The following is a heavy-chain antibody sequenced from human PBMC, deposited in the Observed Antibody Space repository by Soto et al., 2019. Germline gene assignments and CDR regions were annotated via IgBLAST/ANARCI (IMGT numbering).Heavy chain of an antibody. J-gene: IGHJ3*01. CDR2: ISADGDTK. CDR3: LGGIGYSYRYHAFDL. Sequence: QLQLVESGGGVVQPGRSLRLSCAASGFTFSNNILHWVRQAPGKGLEWLAFISADGDTKYYADSVKGRFTISSDNSKNTLYLQMNSLRREDTSVYYCLGGIGYSYRYHAFDLWGQGTMVTVSS. V-gene: IGHV3-30-3*01. D-gene: IGHD5-18*01. CDR1: GFTFSNNI.